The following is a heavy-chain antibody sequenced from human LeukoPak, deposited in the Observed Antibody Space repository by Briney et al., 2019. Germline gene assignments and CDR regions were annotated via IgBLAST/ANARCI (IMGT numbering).Heavy chain of an antibody. CDR3: AKCGYCSSTSYPGDGMDV. Sequence: PGGSLRLSCAASGFTFSTYGMHWVRQAPGKGLEWVAIISYDGSNKYYSASVKGRFTISRDNSKNTLYLQMSSLRAEDTAVYYCAKCGYCSSTSYPGDGMDVWGRGTTVSVSS. J-gene: IGHJ6*02. CDR2: ISYDGSNK. V-gene: IGHV3-30*18. D-gene: IGHD2-2*01. CDR1: GFTFSTYG.